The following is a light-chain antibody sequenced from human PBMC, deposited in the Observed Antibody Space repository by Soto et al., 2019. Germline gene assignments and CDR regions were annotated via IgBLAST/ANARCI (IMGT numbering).Light chain of an antibody. CDR1: SSDVGAYIY. CDR2: EVN. J-gene: IGLJ1*01. CDR3: SAYSDIDTTV. V-gene: IGLV2-14*03. Sequence: QSALTQPASVSGSPGQSITISCGGTSSDVGAYIYVSWYQQFPGKAPKLILYEVNNRPSGVSNRFSGSKSDTTASLTISGLQPEYEADYYCSAYSDIDTTVFGTGTKVTVL.